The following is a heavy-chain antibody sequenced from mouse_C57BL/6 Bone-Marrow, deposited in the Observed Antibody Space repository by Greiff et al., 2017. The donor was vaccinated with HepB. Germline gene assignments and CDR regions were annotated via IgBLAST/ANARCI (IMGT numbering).Heavy chain of an antibody. V-gene: IGHV14-4*01. CDR2: IDPENGDT. Sequence: VQLKQSGAELVRPGASVKLSCTASGFNIKDDYMHWVKQRPEQGLEWIGWIDPENGDTEYASKFQGKATITADTSSNTAYLQLSSLTSEDTAVYYCTYYYGSSYVDWFAYWGQGTLVTVSA. J-gene: IGHJ3*01. D-gene: IGHD1-1*01. CDR3: TYYYGSSYVDWFAY. CDR1: GFNIKDDY.